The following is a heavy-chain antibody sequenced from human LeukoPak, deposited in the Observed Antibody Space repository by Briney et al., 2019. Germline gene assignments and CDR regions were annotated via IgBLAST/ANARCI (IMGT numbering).Heavy chain of an antibody. D-gene: IGHD2-15*01. CDR3: AHCSGGSCPWDWFDP. V-gene: IGHV1-2*02. CDR1: GYTFTGYY. J-gene: IGHJ5*02. Sequence: ASVNVSCKASGYTFTGYYMHWVRQAPGQGLEWMGWINPNSGGTNYAQKFQGRVTMTRDTSISTAYMELSRLRSDDTAVYYCAHCSGGSCPWDWFDPWGQGTLVTVPS. CDR2: INPNSGGT.